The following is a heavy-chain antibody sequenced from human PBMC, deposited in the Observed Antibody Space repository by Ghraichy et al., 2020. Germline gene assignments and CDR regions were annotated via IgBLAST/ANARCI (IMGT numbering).Heavy chain of an antibody. CDR3: ARDPPPYRDTRYGLDY. Sequence: ASVKVSCKASGYTFNDYGISWVRQAPGQGLEWMGWISTYNGNTYYAQKFQGRVTMTADTSTSTAYMELRSLRSDDTAVYHCARDPPPYRDTRYGLDYWGQGTLVTVSS. CDR2: ISTYNGNT. V-gene: IGHV1-18*01. CDR1: GYTFNDYG. D-gene: IGHD1-26*01. J-gene: IGHJ4*02.